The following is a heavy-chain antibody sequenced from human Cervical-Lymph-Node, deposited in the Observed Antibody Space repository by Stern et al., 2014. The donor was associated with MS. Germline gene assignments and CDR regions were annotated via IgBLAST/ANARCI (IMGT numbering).Heavy chain of an antibody. J-gene: IGHJ6*02. CDR3: ARTYYYGSGTYDYYYYHMDV. Sequence: QMQLVQSGAEVKKPGSSVKVSCKASGDTFSSYGISWVRQAPGQGPEWMGGIIPRFGIANYAQKFRGRVTITADGSTSTMYMKLSSLRSEDTAVYYCARTYYYGSGTYDYYYYHMDVWGQGTTVTVSS. CDR1: GDTFSSYG. V-gene: IGHV1-69*01. CDR2: IIPRFGIA. D-gene: IGHD3-10*01.